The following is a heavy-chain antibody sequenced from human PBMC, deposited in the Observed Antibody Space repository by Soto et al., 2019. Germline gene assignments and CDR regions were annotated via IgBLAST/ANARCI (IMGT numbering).Heavy chain of an antibody. CDR3: QGGDF. D-gene: IGHD3-16*01. Sequence: SETLSLTCAVSGGSFRGYFWSWIRQSPAKGLEWIGEINDSGNTYYNPSFKSRLTISVDTSTSQISLRLTSVTAADSAVYYCQGGDFWGQGTRVTVSP. V-gene: IGHV4-34*01. CDR1: GGSFRGYF. J-gene: IGHJ4*02. CDR2: INDSGNT.